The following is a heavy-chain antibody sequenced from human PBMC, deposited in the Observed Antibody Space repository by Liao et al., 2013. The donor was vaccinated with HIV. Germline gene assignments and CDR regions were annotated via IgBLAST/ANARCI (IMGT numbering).Heavy chain of an antibody. Sequence: QVQLRESGPGLVKPSQTLSLTCTVSGGSIDSGDYYWSWIRQPPGKGLEWMGYIYYSGNTYYNPSLKGRVTISVDTAKNQFSLKLRSLTAADTAVYFCATDVAGRGGAFDIWGRGRLVTVSS. V-gene: IGHV4-30-4*01. CDR3: ATDVAGRGGAFDI. CDR2: IYYSGNT. CDR1: GGSIDSGDYY. D-gene: IGHD3-16*01. J-gene: IGHJ3*02.